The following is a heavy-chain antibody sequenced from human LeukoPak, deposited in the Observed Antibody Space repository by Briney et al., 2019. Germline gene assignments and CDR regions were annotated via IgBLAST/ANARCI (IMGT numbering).Heavy chain of an antibody. Sequence: GGSLRLSCAASGFTFSSYGMHWVRQAPGKGLEWVAVVSSGGNIKYYADSVRGRFTISRDNSRNTMYLQMDSLRVEDTAVYYCVKEYGSGGYGANFDYWGQGTLVTVSS. CDR1: GFTFSSYG. V-gene: IGHV3-30*18. J-gene: IGHJ4*02. CDR3: VKEYGSGGYGANFDY. D-gene: IGHD3-10*01. CDR2: VSSGGNIK.